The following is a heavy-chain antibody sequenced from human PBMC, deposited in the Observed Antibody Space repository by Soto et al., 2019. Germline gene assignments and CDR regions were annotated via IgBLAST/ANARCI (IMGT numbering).Heavy chain of an antibody. CDR1: GFTFSSYG. Sequence: GGSLRLSFAASGFTFSSYGMHWVRQAPGKGLEWVAVISYDGSDKYYADSVKGRFTISRDNSKNTLYLQMNSLRAEDTAVYYCAKDWGWYSSSSSPDYWGQGTLVTVSS. V-gene: IGHV3-30*18. CDR3: AKDWGWYSSSSSPDY. J-gene: IGHJ4*02. D-gene: IGHD6-6*01. CDR2: ISYDGSDK.